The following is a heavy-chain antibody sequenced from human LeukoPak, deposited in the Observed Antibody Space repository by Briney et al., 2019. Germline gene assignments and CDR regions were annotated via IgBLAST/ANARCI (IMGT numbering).Heavy chain of an antibody. CDR1: GFTFSSYA. V-gene: IGHV3-23*01. Sequence: GGSLRLSCAASGFTFSSYAMSWVRQAPGKGMGWVSGISGSSDSTYYADSVKGRFTISRDNSKNTLYLQMNRLRAEDTAIYYCAKGDSSSSDPRLGYFDYWGQGTLVTVSS. CDR3: AKGDSSSSDPRLGYFDY. D-gene: IGHD6-6*01. J-gene: IGHJ4*02. CDR2: ISGSSDST.